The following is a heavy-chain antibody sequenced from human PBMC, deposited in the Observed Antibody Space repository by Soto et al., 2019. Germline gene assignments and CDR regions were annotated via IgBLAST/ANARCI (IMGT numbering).Heavy chain of an antibody. V-gene: IGHV1-69*01. J-gene: IGHJ6*02. Sequence: QVLLVQSGPEVKKPGSSVKVSCKASGGTFNNYAINWVRQAPGKGLEWMGGIIPTFGTGNHAQKFQGRVTITADASTTTAYIEVNSLRSEDTAIYYCASFDGTLVRGGRSSPYVMDVWGQGTTVIVSS. CDR3: ASFDGTLVRGGRSSPYVMDV. CDR2: IIPTFGTG. D-gene: IGHD3-10*01. CDR1: GGTFNNYA.